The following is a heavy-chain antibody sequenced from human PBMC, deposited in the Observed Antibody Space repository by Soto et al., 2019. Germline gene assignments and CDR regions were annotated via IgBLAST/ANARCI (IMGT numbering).Heavy chain of an antibody. CDR1: GFTFSNYA. V-gene: IGHV3-48*02. Sequence: EVHLVESGGGLVQPGGSLRLSCAASGFTFSNYAMNWVRQAPGKGLEWVSYISSGTPNIYYADSVKGRFTISRDNAKNSLHLQMDSLRDEDTAVYYCAREGPGARVEYWGQGILVTVSS. CDR2: ISSGTPNI. J-gene: IGHJ4*02. CDR3: AREGPGARVEY. D-gene: IGHD6-6*01.